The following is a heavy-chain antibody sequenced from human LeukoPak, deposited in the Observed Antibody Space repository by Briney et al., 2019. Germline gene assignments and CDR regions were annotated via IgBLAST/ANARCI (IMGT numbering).Heavy chain of an antibody. V-gene: IGHV4-61*02. Sequence: SEILSLTCTVSGGSISSGSYYWSWIRQPAGKGLEWIGRIYTSGSTNYNPSLKSRVTISVDTSKNQFSLELSSVTAADTAVYYCASSDFWSGYYIDYWGQGTLVTVSS. CDR1: GGSISSGSYY. D-gene: IGHD3-3*01. CDR2: IYTSGST. CDR3: ASSDFWSGYYIDY. J-gene: IGHJ4*02.